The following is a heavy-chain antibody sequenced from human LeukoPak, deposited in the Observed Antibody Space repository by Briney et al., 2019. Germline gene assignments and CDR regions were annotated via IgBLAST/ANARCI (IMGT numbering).Heavy chain of an antibody. Sequence: GGSLRLSCAASGFTFSSYSMNRVRQAPGKGLEWVSSISSSSSYIYYADSVKGRFTISRDNAKNSLYLQMTSLRAEDTAVYYCARGDSSGYFGVVDYWGQGTLVTVSS. CDR1: GFTFSSYS. CDR3: ARGDSSGYFGVVDY. V-gene: IGHV3-21*01. CDR2: ISSSSSYI. D-gene: IGHD3-22*01. J-gene: IGHJ4*02.